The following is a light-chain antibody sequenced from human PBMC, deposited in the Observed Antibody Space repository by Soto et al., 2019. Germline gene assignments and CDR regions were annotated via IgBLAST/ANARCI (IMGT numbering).Light chain of an antibody. Sequence: QSALTQPASVSGSPGQSITISCTGTSSDVGGYNYVSWYQQHPGKAPKLMIYDVSARPSGVSNRFSGSKSGNTASLTISGLLAEDEADYYCSSYKSSSTLFVFGTGTKVTVL. J-gene: IGLJ1*01. CDR1: SSDVGGYNY. V-gene: IGLV2-14*03. CDR3: SSYKSSSTLFV. CDR2: DVS.